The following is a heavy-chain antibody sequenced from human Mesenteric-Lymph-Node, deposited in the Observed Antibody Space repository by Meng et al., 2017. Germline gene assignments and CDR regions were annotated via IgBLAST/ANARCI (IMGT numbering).Heavy chain of an antibody. CDR2: ISGSGGST. J-gene: IGHJ4*02. V-gene: IGHV3-23*01. CDR3: AKDAVWQQLEYFDY. D-gene: IGHD6-13*01. CDR1: GFTFDDYA. Sequence: GESLKISCAASGFTFDDYAMHWVRQAPGKGLEWVSGISGSGGSTYYADSVKGRFTISRDNSKNTLYLQMNSLRAEDTAVYYCAKDAVWQQLEYFDYWGQGTLVTVSS.